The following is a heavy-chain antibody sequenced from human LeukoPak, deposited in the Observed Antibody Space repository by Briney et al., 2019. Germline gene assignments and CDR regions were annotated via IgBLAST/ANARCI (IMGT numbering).Heavy chain of an antibody. V-gene: IGHV3-23*01. CDR1: GFIFNNYT. J-gene: IGHJ4*02. CDR2: ISGTGATT. CDR3: AKDQRFGDLDDY. D-gene: IGHD3-10*01. Sequence: GGSLRLSCAASGFIFNNYTMSWVRQAPGKGLEWVSSISGTGATTYYADSVKGRFAISRDNSKNTLYLQMSSLRAEDTAVYYCAKDQRFGDLDDYRGQGTLVTVSS.